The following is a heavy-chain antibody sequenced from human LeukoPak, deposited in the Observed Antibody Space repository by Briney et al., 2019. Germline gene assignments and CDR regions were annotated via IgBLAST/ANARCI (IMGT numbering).Heavy chain of an antibody. CDR1: GFTFSNHC. CDR2: ISLRADIK. J-gene: IGHJ4*02. V-gene: IGHV3-23*01. CDR3: AKDDAWLRFGE. Sequence: GGSLRLSCAASGFTFSNHCMNWVRQAPGKGLEWVSGISLRADIKYYADSVKGRFTISRDNSKNSVYLEVISLTADDAAVYYCAKDDAWLRFGEWSQGTLVTVSS. D-gene: IGHD3-10*01.